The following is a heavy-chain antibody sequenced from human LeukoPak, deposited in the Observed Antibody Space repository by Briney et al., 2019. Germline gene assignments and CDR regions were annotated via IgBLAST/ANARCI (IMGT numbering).Heavy chain of an antibody. J-gene: IGHJ5*02. CDR2: IIPIFGTA. CDR3: ARGPGVRFLEWSRYNWFDP. CDR1: GYTFTGYY. D-gene: IGHD3-3*01. Sequence: ASVKVSCKASGYTFTGYYIHWVRQAPGQGLEWMGGIIPIFGTANYAQKFQGRVTITADKSTSTAYMELSSLRSEDTAVYYCARGPGVRFLEWSRYNWFDPWGQGTLVTVSS. V-gene: IGHV1-69*06.